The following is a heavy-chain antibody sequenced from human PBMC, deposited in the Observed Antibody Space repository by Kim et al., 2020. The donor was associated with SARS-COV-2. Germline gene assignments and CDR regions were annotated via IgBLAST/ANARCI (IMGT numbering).Heavy chain of an antibody. J-gene: IGHJ3*02. Sequence: SVKSRITINPDTSKNQLSLQMNSVTPEDTAVYYCARDYYYGSGSHDAFDIWGQGTMVTVSS. V-gene: IGHV6-1*01. CDR3: ARDYYYGSGSHDAFDI. D-gene: IGHD3-10*01.